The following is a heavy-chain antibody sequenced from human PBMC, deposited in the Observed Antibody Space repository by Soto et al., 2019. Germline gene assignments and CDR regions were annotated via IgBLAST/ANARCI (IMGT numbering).Heavy chain of an antibody. J-gene: IGHJ4*02. V-gene: IGHV3-66*01. D-gene: IGHD3-10*01. CDR3: ARDSSNYGSGNYYKVSDY. CDR2: IYSSRNT. CDR1: GFTFSRYS. Sequence: PGGSLRLSCAASGFTFSRYSMNWVRQAPGKGLEWVSFIYSSRNTYYADSVKGRFTISRDNSKNTLYLQMNSLRAEDTAVYYCARDSSNYGSGNYYKVSDYWGQGTLVTVSS.